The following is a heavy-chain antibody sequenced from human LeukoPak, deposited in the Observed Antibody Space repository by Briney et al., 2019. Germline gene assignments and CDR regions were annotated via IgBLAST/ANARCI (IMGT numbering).Heavy chain of an antibody. J-gene: IGHJ6*03. D-gene: IGHD1-26*01. CDR3: ARVKEGSTNYYYYYYMDV. CDR1: GFTFSDYY. V-gene: IGHV3-11*01. Sequence: GGSLRLSCAASGFTFSDYYMSWIRQAPGKGLEWVSYISGSGSPIYYADSVKGRFTISRDNARYSLYLQMNSLRAEDTAVYYCARVKEGSTNYYYYYYMDVWGKGTTVTISS. CDR2: ISGSGSPI.